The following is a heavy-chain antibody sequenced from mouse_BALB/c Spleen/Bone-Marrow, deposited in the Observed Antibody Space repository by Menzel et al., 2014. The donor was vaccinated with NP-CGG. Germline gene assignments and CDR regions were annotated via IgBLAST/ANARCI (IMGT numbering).Heavy chain of an antibody. D-gene: IGHD4-1*01. CDR1: GFTFSSFG. CDR3: TRGGNWDDFDY. Sequence: EVQGVESGGGLVQPGGSRKLSCAASGFTFSSFGMHWVRQTPEKGLEWVAYISSGSGTIYYADTVKGRFTISRDNPKNTLFLQVTSLRSEDTAMYYCTRGGNWDDFDYWGQGTTLTVSS. V-gene: IGHV5-17*02. J-gene: IGHJ2*01. CDR2: ISSGSGTI.